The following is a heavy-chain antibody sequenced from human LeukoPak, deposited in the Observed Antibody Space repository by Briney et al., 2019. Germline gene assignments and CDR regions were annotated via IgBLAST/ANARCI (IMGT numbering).Heavy chain of an antibody. CDR2: IHPASGDT. CDR1: GYTFTDYY. Sequence: ASVKVSCKASGYTFTDYYLHWVRQAPGQGLEWMGWIHPASGDTKSAEKFQGRVAMTRDTSISTAYMELSRLMSDDTAVYYCATVAEDQVLALDFWGQGTLVTVSS. V-gene: IGHV1-2*02. CDR3: ATVAEDQVLALDF. D-gene: IGHD2-2*01. J-gene: IGHJ4*02.